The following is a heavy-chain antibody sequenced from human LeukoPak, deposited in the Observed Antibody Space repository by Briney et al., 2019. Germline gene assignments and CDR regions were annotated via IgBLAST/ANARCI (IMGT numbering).Heavy chain of an antibody. D-gene: IGHD1-1*01. Sequence: GGSLRLSCAASGFTFSNYWMHWVRQAPGKGLVWVSRINSDGINTSYADSVKGRFTISRDNAKNTLNLQMNSLRAEDTAVYYCARDVSAVGGLERPATLGYWGQGTLVTVSS. J-gene: IGHJ4*02. CDR1: GFTFSNYW. V-gene: IGHV3-74*01. CDR3: ARDVSAVGGLERPATLGY. CDR2: INSDGINT.